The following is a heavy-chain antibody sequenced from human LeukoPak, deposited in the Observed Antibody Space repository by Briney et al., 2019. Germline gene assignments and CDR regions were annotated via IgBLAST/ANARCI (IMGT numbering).Heavy chain of an antibody. D-gene: IGHD3-22*01. CDR3: ARGLFPKAYYYDSSGPDAFDI. CDR1: GFTDSSNY. Sequence: PGGSLRLSCAASGFTDSSNYMSWVRQAQGKGLEWVSVIYSGGSTYYADSVKGRFTISRDNSKNTLYLQMNSLRAEDTAVYYCARGLFPKAYYYDSSGPDAFDIWGQGTMVTVSS. V-gene: IGHV3-66*01. J-gene: IGHJ3*02. CDR2: IYSGGST.